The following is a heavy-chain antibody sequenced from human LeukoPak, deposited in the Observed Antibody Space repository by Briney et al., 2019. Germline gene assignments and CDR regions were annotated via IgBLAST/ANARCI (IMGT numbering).Heavy chain of an antibody. CDR3: ARDLDYDSSGYTYYFDY. CDR1: GFTFSSYA. Sequence: PGGSLRLSCATSGFTFSSYALTWVRQAPGMGLEWVSAISGSGDTTYYADSVKGRFTISRDNSKNTLYLQMNSLRAEDTAVYYRARDLDYDSSGYTYYFDYWGQGTLVTVSS. J-gene: IGHJ4*02. V-gene: IGHV3-23*01. CDR2: ISGSGDTT. D-gene: IGHD3-22*01.